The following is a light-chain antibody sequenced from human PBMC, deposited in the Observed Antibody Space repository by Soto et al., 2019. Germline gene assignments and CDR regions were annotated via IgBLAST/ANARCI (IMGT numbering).Light chain of an antibody. Sequence: ETLMTQSPATLSVSPGERATLSCRASQSVNNNLAWYQQKPGQAPRLLIFGASIRDTGVPDRISGSGSWTDFTLTISRLEPEDSAVYYCQQYGSSPGTFGQGTKVDIK. CDR1: QSVNNN. V-gene: IGKV3-20*01. CDR3: QQYGSSPGT. J-gene: IGKJ1*01. CDR2: GAS.